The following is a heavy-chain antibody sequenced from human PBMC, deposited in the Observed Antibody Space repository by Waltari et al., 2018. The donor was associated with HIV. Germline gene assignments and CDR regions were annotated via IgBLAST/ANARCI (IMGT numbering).Heavy chain of an antibody. Sequence: QVQLQESGPGLVKPSQTLSLTCTVSGGSISSGTYYWSWIRQPAGKGLEWIGRIYTSGSTNYNPSLKSPLTISLDTSKNQFSLKLSSVTAADTAVYYCARTRIPSSGWYVDYWGQGTLVTVSS. J-gene: IGHJ4*02. V-gene: IGHV4-61*02. D-gene: IGHD6-19*01. CDR3: ARTRIPSSGWYVDY. CDR2: IYTSGST. CDR1: GGSISSGTYY.